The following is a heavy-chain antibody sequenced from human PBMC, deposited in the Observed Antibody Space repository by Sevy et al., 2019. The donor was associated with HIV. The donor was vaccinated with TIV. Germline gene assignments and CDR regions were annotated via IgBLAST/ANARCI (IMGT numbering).Heavy chain of an antibody. Sequence: SETLSLTCTVSGGSVRSDNYYWSWIRQPPGKGLEWIGYVYYGGSTNSSPSLKSRVTISIDTSKNQFSLKLSSVTAADTAVYYCARGRGTTVTTTLNYYYAMDVWGQGTTVTVSS. J-gene: IGHJ6*02. V-gene: IGHV4-61*01. CDR2: VYYGGST. CDR1: GGSVRSDNYY. CDR3: ARGRGTTVTTTLNYYYAMDV. D-gene: IGHD4-4*01.